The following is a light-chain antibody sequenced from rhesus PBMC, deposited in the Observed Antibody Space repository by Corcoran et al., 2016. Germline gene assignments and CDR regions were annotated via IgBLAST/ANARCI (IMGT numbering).Light chain of an antibody. CDR1: SRDIGGYNR. CDR3: NSYANSSAYS. J-gene: IGLJ1*01. CDR2: GVS. V-gene: IGLV2-13*02. Sequence: QAALTQSPSVSGSPGQSVTISCTGTSRDIGGYNRVSWYQQHPGKAPQLMIFGVSQRPSGVSDRFSATKSGNTASLTISGLQAEDEADYYCNSYANSSAYSFGTGTRLTVL.